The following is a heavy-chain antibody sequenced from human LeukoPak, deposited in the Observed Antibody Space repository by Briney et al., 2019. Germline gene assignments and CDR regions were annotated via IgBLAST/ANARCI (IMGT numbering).Heavy chain of an antibody. CDR2: ISSSSSYI. J-gene: IGHJ4*02. D-gene: IGHD3-22*01. CDR1: GFTFSSYS. Sequence: GGSLRLSCAASGFTFSSYSMNWVRQAPGKGLEWVSSISSSSSYIYYADSVKGRFTISRDNAKNSLYLQMNSLRAEDTAVYYCARGTLYYYDSSGYLVFDYWGQGTLVTVSS. V-gene: IGHV3-21*01. CDR3: ARGTLYYYDSSGYLVFDY.